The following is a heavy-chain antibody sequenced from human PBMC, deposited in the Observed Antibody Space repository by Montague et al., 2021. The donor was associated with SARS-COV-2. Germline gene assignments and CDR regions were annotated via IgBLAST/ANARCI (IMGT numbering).Heavy chain of an antibody. V-gene: IGHV4-61*02. Sequence: TLSLTCTVSGGSIISGSYYWSWIRQPAGILLEWIVRIYTSGSTNYNPSLKSRVTISVDTSKNQFSLKLSSVTAADTSVYYCARDGGIGDSGSNTWSYYYYGMDVWGKGTTVTVSS. D-gene: IGHD3-22*01. CDR3: ARDGGIGDSGSNTWSYYYYGMDV. CDR2: IYTSGST. J-gene: IGHJ6*04. CDR1: GGSIISGSYY.